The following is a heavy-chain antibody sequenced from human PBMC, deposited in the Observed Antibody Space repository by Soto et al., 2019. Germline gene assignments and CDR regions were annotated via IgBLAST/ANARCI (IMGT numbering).Heavy chain of an antibody. CDR2: INHVGGT. V-gene: IGHV4-34*01. J-gene: IGHJ5*02. CDR1: GGFLSESY. CDR3: VRIRYQLPSSVLWLDP. Sequence: SETLSLTCAVYGGFLSESYWTWIRQPPGKGLEWIWEINHVGGTNYNPSLKSRVTMSVDTSQNQFSLRLISVTAADTAMYFCVRIRYQLPSSVLWLDPWGQGTPVTVSS. D-gene: IGHD3-16*01.